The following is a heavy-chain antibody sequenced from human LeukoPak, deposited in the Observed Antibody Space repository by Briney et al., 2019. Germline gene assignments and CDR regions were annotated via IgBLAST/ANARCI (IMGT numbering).Heavy chain of an antibody. D-gene: IGHD3-22*01. J-gene: IGHJ3*02. CDR3: AKVHGGYYYDSSGYPDAFDI. V-gene: IGHV3-23*01. Sequence: GGSLRLSCAASGFTFSSYAMHWVRQAPGEGLEWVSAISGSGGSTYYADSVKGRFTISRDNSKNTLYLQMNSLRAEDTAVYYCAKVHGGYYYDSSGYPDAFDIWGQGTMVTVSS. CDR1: GFTFSSYA. CDR2: ISGSGGST.